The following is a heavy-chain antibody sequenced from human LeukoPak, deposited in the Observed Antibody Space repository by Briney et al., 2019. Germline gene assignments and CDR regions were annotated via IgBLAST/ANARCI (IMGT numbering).Heavy chain of an antibody. J-gene: IGHJ4*02. CDR3: ARMRGRYCSSNGCYVEY. D-gene: IGHD2-2*01. V-gene: IGHV3-21*01. CDR2: ISSSSSCI. Sequence: GGSLRLSCAASGFTFSSYSMNWVRQAPGKGLEWVSSISSSSSCIYYADSVKGRFTISRDNSKNTLYLQMNSLRVEDTAVYYCARMRGRYCSSNGCYVEYWGQGALVTVSS. CDR1: GFTFSSYS.